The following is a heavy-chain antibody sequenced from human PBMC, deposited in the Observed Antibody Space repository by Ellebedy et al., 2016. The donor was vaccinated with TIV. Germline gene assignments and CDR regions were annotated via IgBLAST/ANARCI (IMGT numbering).Heavy chain of an antibody. J-gene: IGHJ3*02. CDR1: GYSFTSYW. D-gene: IGHD3-22*01. Sequence: GESLKISCKGSGYSFTSYWISWVRQMPGKGLEWMGRIVPSDSYTNYSPSFQGHVTISADKSISTAYLQWSSLKASDTAMYYCARGHQLANYYDSSGPPSDDAFDIWGQGTMVTVSS. V-gene: IGHV5-10-1*01. CDR3: ARGHQLANYYDSSGPPSDDAFDI. CDR2: IVPSDSYT.